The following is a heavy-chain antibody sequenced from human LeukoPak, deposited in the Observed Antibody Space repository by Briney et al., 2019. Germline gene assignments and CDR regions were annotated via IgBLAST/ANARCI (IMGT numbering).Heavy chain of an antibody. Sequence: GGSLRLSCAASGFTFSNYGMSWVRQAPGKGLQWVSLISGSGDIAYYADSVKGRFTISRDNSKNTLYLQMNSRRAEDTAVYYCAKDGYSSAWNFDPWGQGTLVTVSS. CDR3: AKDGYSSAWNFDP. J-gene: IGHJ5*02. D-gene: IGHD6-19*01. CDR2: ISGSGDIA. V-gene: IGHV3-23*01. CDR1: GFTFSNYG.